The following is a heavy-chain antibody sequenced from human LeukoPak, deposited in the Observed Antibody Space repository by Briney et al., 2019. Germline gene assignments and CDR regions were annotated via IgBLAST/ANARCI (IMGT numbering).Heavy chain of an antibody. J-gene: IGHJ4*02. CDR3: SKGGQSGPWYSLDC. CDR2: ISAGGGDT. D-gene: IGHD2-15*01. Sequence: GGSLRLSCAASGFPFSSHAMSWVRQAPGKGLEWVSGISAGGGDTYYADSAKGRFTISRGNFKNTLYLQMSSLRPEDTAVYFCSKGGQSGPWYSLDCWGQGTLVTVSS. CDR1: GFPFSSHA. V-gene: IGHV3-23*01.